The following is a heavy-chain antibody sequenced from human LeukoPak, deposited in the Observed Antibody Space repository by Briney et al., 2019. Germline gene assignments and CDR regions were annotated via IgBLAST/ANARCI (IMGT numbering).Heavy chain of an antibody. CDR1: GFTFSSYG. V-gene: IGHV3-23*01. D-gene: IGHD3-22*01. Sequence: GGSLRLSCAASGFTFSSYGMHWVRQAPGKGLEWVSGISSSGVSTYYADSVRGRFTISRDNSKNTLYLQMNSLRAEDTAVYYCAKDLYDSSGFWGQGTLVTVSS. J-gene: IGHJ4*02. CDR2: ISSSGVST. CDR3: AKDLYDSSGF.